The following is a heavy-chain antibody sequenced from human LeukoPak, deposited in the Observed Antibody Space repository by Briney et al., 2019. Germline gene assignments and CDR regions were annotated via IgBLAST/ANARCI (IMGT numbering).Heavy chain of an antibody. D-gene: IGHD6-19*01. V-gene: IGHV3-30*18. Sequence: GGSLRLSCAASGFTFSGYGMHWVRQAPGKGLEWVAVISYDGSNKYYADSVKGRFTISRDNSKNTLYLQMNSLRAEDTAVYYCAKDSGQWLVRYYFDYWGQGTLVTVSS. CDR1: GFTFSGYG. CDR3: AKDSGQWLVRYYFDY. CDR2: ISYDGSNK. J-gene: IGHJ4*02.